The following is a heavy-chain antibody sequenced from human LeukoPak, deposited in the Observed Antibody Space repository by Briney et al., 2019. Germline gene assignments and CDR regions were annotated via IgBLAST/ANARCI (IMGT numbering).Heavy chain of an antibody. CDR3: ARVSVGERPFDY. J-gene: IGHJ4*02. D-gene: IGHD3-10*01. Sequence: PSQTLSLTCTVSGGSISSVDYYWSWLRQPPGKGLEWIGYISSSGSTNYNPSLKSRVTISVDTSKNQFSLKLSSVTAADTAVYYCARVSVGERPFDYWGQGTLVTVSS. CDR1: GGSISSVDYY. CDR2: ISSSGST. V-gene: IGHV4-30-4*01.